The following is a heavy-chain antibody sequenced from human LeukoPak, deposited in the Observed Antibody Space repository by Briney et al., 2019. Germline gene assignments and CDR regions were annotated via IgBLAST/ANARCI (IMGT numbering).Heavy chain of an antibody. CDR1: GGTFSSSA. CDR3: ARADPDYGDWGVHY. J-gene: IGHJ4*02. Sequence: SVKVSCKASGGTFSSSAISWVRQAPGQGLEWMGGIIPIFGSPNYAQKFQGRVTFTTDGSTSTAYMELSSLRSEDTAVYYCARADPDYGDWGVHYWGQGSLVTVSS. V-gene: IGHV1-69*05. CDR2: IIPIFGSP. D-gene: IGHD4-17*01.